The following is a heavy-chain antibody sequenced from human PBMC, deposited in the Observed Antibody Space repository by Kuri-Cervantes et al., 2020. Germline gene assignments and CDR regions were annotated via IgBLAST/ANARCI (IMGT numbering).Heavy chain of an antibody. Sequence: GESLKISCAASGFTVSSNYMSWVRQAPGKGLEWVSVIYSGGSTCYVDSVKGRFTISRDNSKNTLYLQMNSLRAEDTAVYFCAKVPKRIFAMTVVVPYFDYWGQGTLVTVSS. J-gene: IGHJ4*02. CDR2: IYSGGST. CDR3: AKVPKRIFAMTVVVPYFDY. CDR1: GFTVSSNY. V-gene: IGHV3-53*01. D-gene: IGHD3-22*01.